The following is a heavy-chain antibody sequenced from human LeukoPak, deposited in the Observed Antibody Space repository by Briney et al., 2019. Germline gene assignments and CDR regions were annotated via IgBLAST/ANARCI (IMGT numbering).Heavy chain of an antibody. D-gene: IGHD1-26*01. CDR3: ARVGGTNYYYYGMDV. V-gene: IGHV4-59*02. CDR2: IYYSGST. CDR1: GGSVSNYY. Sequence: SETLSLTCTVSGGSVSNYYWSWIRQPPGKGLEWIGYIYYSGSTNYNPSLKSRVTISVDTSKNQFSLKLSSVTAADTAVYYCARVGGTNYYYYGMDVWGQGTTVTVSS. J-gene: IGHJ6*02.